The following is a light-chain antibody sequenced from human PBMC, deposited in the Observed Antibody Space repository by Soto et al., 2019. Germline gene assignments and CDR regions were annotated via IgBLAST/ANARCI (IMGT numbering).Light chain of an antibody. Sequence: IHLTQSPGALAAFAGGSILITCKASQDIGDHLNWYQHKPGKVPKLLIYGASNLDTGVPSRFSGSGSGADFALTINTLQPEDIATYYCQQYDHFPYAFGQGTKVDIK. J-gene: IGKJ2*01. V-gene: IGKV1-33*01. CDR2: GAS. CDR3: QQYDHFPYA. CDR1: QDIGDH.